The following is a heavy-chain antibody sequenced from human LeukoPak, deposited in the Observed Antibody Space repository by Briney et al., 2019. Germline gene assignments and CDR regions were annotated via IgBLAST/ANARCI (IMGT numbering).Heavy chain of an antibody. D-gene: IGHD2-21*02. CDR2: INPSGGST. V-gene: IGHV1-46*01. CDR3: AREGGGDRDPPDAFDI. CDR1: GYTFTSYY. J-gene: IGHJ3*02. Sequence: VASVKVSCKASGYTFTSYYMHWVRQAPGQGLEWMGIINPSGGSTSYAQKFQGRVTMTRDTSTSTVYMELSSLRSEDTAVYYCAREGGGDRDPPDAFDIWGQGTMVTVSS.